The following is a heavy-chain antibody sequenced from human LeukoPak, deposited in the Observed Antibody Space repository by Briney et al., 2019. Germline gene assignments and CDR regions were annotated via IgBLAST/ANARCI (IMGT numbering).Heavy chain of an antibody. CDR3: ARSQWELLDFDY. CDR1: GFTFSSYG. J-gene: IGHJ4*02. CDR2: IKQDGSEK. V-gene: IGHV3-7*01. D-gene: IGHD1-26*01. Sequence: GGSLRLSCAASGFTFSSYGMHWVRQAPGKGLEWVANIKQDGSEKYYVDSVKGRFTISRDNAKNSLYLQMNSLRAEDTAVYYCARSQWELLDFDYWGQGTLVTVSS.